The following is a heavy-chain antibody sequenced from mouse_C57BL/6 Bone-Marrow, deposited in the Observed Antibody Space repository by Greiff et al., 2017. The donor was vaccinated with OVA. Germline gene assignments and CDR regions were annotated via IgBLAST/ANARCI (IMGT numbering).Heavy chain of an antibody. V-gene: IGHV1-82*01. CDR1: GYAFSSSW. CDR2: IYPGDGDT. CDR3: ASTAWFAY. J-gene: IGHJ3*01. Sequence: LVESGPELVKPGASVKISCKASGYAFSSSWMNWVKQRPGKGLEWIGRIYPGDGDTNYNGKFKGKATLTADKSYSTADMQISSLTSEDSAVYVCASTAWFAYWGQGTLVTVAA.